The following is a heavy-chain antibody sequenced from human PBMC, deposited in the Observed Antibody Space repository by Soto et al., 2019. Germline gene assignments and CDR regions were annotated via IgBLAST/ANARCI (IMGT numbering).Heavy chain of an antibody. D-gene: IGHD3-10*01. J-gene: IGHJ3*02. CDR3: ASRVWFGELLQGTVPNSRHDAFDI. CDR2: IKQDGSEK. CDR1: GFTFSSYW. V-gene: IGHV3-7*01. Sequence: GGSLRLSCAASGFTFSSYWMSWVRQAPGKGLEWVANIKQDGSEKYYVDSVKGRFTISRDNAKNSLYLQMNSLRAEDTAVYYCASRVWFGELLQGTVPNSRHDAFDIWGQGTMVTVSS.